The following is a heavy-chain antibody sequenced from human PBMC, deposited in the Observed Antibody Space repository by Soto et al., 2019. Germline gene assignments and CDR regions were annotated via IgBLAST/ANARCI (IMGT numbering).Heavy chain of an antibody. V-gene: IGHV1-8*01. CDR3: ARMASFGSLNWFDP. CDR1: GYTSTNND. D-gene: IGHD5-18*01. CDR2: MNPGSGDT. Sequence: QVQLVQSGAELKKPGASVRVSCKASGYTSTNNDVTWVRQATGQGLEWMGWMNPGSGDTGYAQKFQGRVTMTRDISIATAYMELSSLRSEDTAIYYCARMASFGSLNWFDPWGQGTLVTVSS. J-gene: IGHJ5*01.